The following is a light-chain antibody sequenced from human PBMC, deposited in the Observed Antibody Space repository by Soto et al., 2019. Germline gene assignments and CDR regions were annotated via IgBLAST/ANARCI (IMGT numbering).Light chain of an antibody. CDR1: QSVSTTY. J-gene: IGKJ1*01. CDR2: GAS. V-gene: IGKV3-20*01. CDR3: HQYGTSPRT. Sequence: DIVLTQSPGTLSLSPGEGATLSCRASQSVSTTYLAWYQHKRGQPPRLFIFGASNRATAIPDRFRGSGSGTDFTLTISRLEPEDFAVYYCHQYGTSPRTFGQGTEVEMK.